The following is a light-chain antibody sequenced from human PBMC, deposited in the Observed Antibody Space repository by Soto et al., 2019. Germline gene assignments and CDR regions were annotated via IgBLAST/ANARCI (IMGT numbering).Light chain of an antibody. J-gene: IGKJ3*01. CDR2: STS. CDR3: QQSYSTPPLFT. Sequence: EVVLTQSPDTLSLSPGDRATLSCRASQSVSRSSLAWYQQKPGQAPRLLVYSTSTGATGIPDRFSGSGSGTDFTLTISRLEPEDFATYYCQQSYSTPPLFTFGPGTKVDIK. V-gene: IGKV3-20*01. CDR1: QSVSRSS.